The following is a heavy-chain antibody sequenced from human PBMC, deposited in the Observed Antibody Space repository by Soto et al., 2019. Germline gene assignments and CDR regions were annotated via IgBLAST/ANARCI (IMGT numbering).Heavy chain of an antibody. D-gene: IGHD6-13*01. CDR1: GFTFSSYD. Sequence: PGGSLRLSCAASGFTFSSYDMHWVRQATGKGLEWVSAIGTAGDTYYPGSVRGRFTISRENAKNSLYLQMNSLRAEDTAVYYCARGESSGGYSSSWYASSFHYWGQGTLVTVSS. J-gene: IGHJ4*02. V-gene: IGHV3-13*01. CDR2: IGTAGDT. CDR3: ARGESSGGYSSSWYASSFHY.